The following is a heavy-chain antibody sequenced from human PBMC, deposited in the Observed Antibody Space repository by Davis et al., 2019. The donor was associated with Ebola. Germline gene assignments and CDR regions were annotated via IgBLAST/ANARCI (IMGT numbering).Heavy chain of an antibody. V-gene: IGHV3-23*01. CDR2: ISGSGGST. Sequence: GGSLRLSCTASGFTFGDYAMSWVRQAPGKGLEWVSAISGSGGSTYYADSVKGRFTISRDNSKNTLYLQMNSLRAEDTAVYYCAKDSLLISGSNDYWGQGTLVTVSS. CDR3: AKDSLLISGSNDY. J-gene: IGHJ4*02. CDR1: GFTFGDYA. D-gene: IGHD1-26*01.